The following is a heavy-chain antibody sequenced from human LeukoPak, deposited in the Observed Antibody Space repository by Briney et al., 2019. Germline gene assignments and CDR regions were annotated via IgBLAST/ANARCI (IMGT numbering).Heavy chain of an antibody. Sequence: ASVKVSCKASGYTFTSYGISWVRQAPGQGLEWMGWISAYNGNTNYAQKLQGRVTMTTDTSTSTAYMELRSLRSDDTAVYYCCGGLQGGNWFDPWGQGTLVTVSS. CDR2: ISAYNGNT. D-gene: IGHD5-24*01. J-gene: IGHJ5*02. CDR3: CGGLQGGNWFDP. CDR1: GYTFTSYG. V-gene: IGHV1-18*01.